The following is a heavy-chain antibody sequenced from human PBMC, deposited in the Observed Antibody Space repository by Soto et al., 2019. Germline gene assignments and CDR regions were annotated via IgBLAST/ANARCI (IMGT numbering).Heavy chain of an antibody. CDR1: GYTFSMSG. CDR2: ISGYNGKT. D-gene: IGHD2-21*01. V-gene: IGHV1-18*01. Sequence: QVQLVQSGAEVKKPGASVKVSCKSSGYTFSMSGISWVRQAPGQGLEWMGWISGYNGKTNYEQKFQDRVTMTKDTSTKMANRERRSLRSDDAAVYYGAGGGPPPYSSYGMDVWGQGTTVTVPS. CDR3: AGGGPPPYSSYGMDV. J-gene: IGHJ6*02.